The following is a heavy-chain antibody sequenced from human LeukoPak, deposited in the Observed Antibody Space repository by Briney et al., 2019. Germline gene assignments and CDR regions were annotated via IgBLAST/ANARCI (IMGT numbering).Heavy chain of an antibody. CDR1: GGSFSGHY. CDR2: INHSGST. D-gene: IGHD6-6*01. Sequence: SETLSLTCAVYGGSFSGHYWSWIRQPPGKGLEWIGEINHSGSTNYNPSLKSRVTISVDTSKNQFSLKLSSVTAADTAVYYCARGPWAARLKAHFDYWGQGTLVTVSS. V-gene: IGHV4-34*01. J-gene: IGHJ4*02. CDR3: ARGPWAARLKAHFDY.